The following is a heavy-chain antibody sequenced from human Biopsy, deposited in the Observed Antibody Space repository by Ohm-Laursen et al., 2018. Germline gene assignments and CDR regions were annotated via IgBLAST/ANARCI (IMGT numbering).Heavy chain of an antibody. J-gene: IGHJ5*02. CDR1: GFTFSSYA. CDR3: ARAGTAINGNSLGFDP. V-gene: IGHV3-23*01. CDR2: ISGNSDII. Sequence: GSLRLSCTASGFTFSSYAMAWFRQAPGKGLEWVSTISGNSDIIYDTDSVKGRFSISRDNSKNTVYLQMNSLRAADTAVYYCARAGTAINGNSLGFDPWGQGTLVTVSS. D-gene: IGHD1-20*01.